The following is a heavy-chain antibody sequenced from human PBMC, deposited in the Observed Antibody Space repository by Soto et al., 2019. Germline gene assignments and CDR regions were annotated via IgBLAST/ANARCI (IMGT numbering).Heavy chain of an antibody. Sequence: TLSLTCAVYGGPFSGYYWSWIRQPPGKGLEWIGEINHSGSTNYNPSLKSRVTISVDTSKNQFSLKLSSVTAADTAVYYCARGHKSGFWSGYSFDYWGQGTLVTVSS. CDR3: ARGHKSGFWSGYSFDY. CDR1: GGPFSGYY. D-gene: IGHD3-3*01. V-gene: IGHV4-34*01. CDR2: INHSGST. J-gene: IGHJ4*02.